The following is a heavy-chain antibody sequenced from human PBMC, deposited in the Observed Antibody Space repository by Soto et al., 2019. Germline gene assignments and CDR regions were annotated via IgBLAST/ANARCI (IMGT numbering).Heavy chain of an antibody. CDR3: ARSRYSGSYFFDY. V-gene: IGHV4-30-4*01. CDR2: IHYSGST. J-gene: IGHJ4*02. D-gene: IGHD1-26*01. Sequence: SETLSLTCTVSGGSISSGDYYWSWIRQPPGKGLGWIAYIHYSGSTYYNPSLKSRVTISVDTSKNQFSLKLSSVTAADTAVYYCARSRYSGSYFFDYWGQGILVTVSS. CDR1: GGSISSGDYY.